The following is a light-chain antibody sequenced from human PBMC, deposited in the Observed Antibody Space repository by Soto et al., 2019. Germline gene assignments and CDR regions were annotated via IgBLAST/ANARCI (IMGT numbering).Light chain of an antibody. CDR2: EVS. CDR1: NSDVGGYNY. J-gene: IGLJ2*01. V-gene: IGLV2-8*01. CDR3: SSYAGSNNPVV. Sequence: QSALTQPPSASGSPGQSVTISCTGTNSDVGGYNYVSWYQQHPGKAPKLMIYEVSKRPSGVPDRFSGSKSGNTASLTVSGLQAEDEADYYCSSYAGSNNPVVFGGGTKLTVL.